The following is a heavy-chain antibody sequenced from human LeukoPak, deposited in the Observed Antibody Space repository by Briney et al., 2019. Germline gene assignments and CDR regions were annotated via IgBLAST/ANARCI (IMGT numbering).Heavy chain of an antibody. J-gene: IGHJ4*02. Sequence: GGSLRLSCAASGFTVSSNEMSWVRQAPGKGLEWVSSISGGSTYYADSVKGRFTISRDNSKNTLYLQMNSLRAEDTAVYYCARGCTNGVCLFDYWGQGTLVTVSS. CDR3: ARGCTNGVCLFDY. CDR1: GFTVSSNE. D-gene: IGHD2-8*01. V-gene: IGHV3-38-3*01. CDR2: ISGGST.